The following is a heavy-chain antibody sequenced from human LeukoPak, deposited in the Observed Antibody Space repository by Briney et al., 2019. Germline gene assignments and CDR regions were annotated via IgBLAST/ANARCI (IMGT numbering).Heavy chain of an antibody. CDR1: GYTFPRYY. CDR2: INPSGGST. D-gene: IGHD3-22*01. Sequence: GSSVNVSCKASGYTFPRYYMHWVRQAPGQGLEWMGIINPSGGSTSYAQKFQGRVTMTRDTSTSTVYMELSSLRSEDTAVYYCARVYYYDSSGWDAFDIWGQGKMVTVSS. CDR3: ARVYYYDSSGWDAFDI. J-gene: IGHJ3*02. V-gene: IGHV1-46*01.